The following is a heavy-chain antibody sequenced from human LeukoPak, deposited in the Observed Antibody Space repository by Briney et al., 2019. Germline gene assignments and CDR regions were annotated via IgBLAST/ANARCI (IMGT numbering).Heavy chain of an antibody. D-gene: IGHD1-26*01. Sequence: GGSLRLSCAASGFTFSTYAMSWVRQAPGKGREWVSALSGSGGRTYYADSVKGRFTISRDNSKNTLYLQMNSLRAEDTAVYYCAKDRVGAILYFDSWGQGTLVTVSS. J-gene: IGHJ4*02. V-gene: IGHV3-23*01. CDR1: GFTFSTYA. CDR3: AKDRVGAILYFDS. CDR2: LSGSGGRT.